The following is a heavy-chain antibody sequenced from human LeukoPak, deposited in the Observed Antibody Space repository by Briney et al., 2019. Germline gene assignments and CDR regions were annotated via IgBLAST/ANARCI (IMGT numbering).Heavy chain of an antibody. CDR1: GYTFTGYY. Sequence: EASVKVSCKASGYTFTGYYMHWVRQAPGQGLEWMGWINPNSGGTNYAQKFQGRVTMTRDTSISTAYMELSRLRSDDTAVYYCARDAAGTEGYYFDYWGQGTLVTVSS. CDR3: ARDAAGTEGYYFDY. J-gene: IGHJ4*02. V-gene: IGHV1-2*02. CDR2: INPNSGGT. D-gene: IGHD6-13*01.